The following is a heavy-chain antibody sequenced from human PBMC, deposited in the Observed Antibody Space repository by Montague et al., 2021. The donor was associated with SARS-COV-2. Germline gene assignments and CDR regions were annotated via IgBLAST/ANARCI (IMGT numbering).Heavy chain of an antibody. D-gene: IGHD2-15*01. V-gene: IGHV4-59*12. CDR3: ARVLFATPSGMDV. CDR2: IDDSGST. CDR1: GDSISGYY. Sequence: SETLSLTCTVSGDSISGYYWNWIRQPPGKGLEWIGCIDDSGSTNYNPSLESRVTISVDTSKNQFSLKLNSVTAADTAMYYCARVLFATPSGMDVWGRGTLVTVSS. J-gene: IGHJ6*02.